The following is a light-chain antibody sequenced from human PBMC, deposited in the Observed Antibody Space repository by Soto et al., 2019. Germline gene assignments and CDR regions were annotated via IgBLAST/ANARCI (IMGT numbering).Light chain of an antibody. J-gene: IGLJ3*02. CDR1: SSDVGAYND. CDR2: EVS. V-gene: IGLV2-8*01. CDR3: TSYAGNNIWV. Sequence: QSALTQPPSASGSPGQSVTISCTGTSSDVGAYNDVSWYQQYPGKAPKLMIYEVSKRPSGVPDRFSGSKSGKTASLTVSGLQPEDEADYYCTSYAGNNIWVFGGGTKLTVL.